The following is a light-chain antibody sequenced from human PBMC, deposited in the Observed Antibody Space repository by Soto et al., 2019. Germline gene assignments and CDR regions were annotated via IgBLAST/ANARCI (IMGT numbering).Light chain of an antibody. CDR2: RDS. J-gene: IGLJ3*02. V-gene: IGLV1-47*01. Sequence: QPVLTKPPSASGTPGQRVTISCSESSSSIGSNYIYWYQQLPGTAPKLLIYRDSQRPSGVPDRFSGSKSGTSASLAISGLRSEDEADYYCAAWDDSLRGWVFGGGTKLTVL. CDR3: AAWDDSLRGWV. CDR1: SSSIGSNY.